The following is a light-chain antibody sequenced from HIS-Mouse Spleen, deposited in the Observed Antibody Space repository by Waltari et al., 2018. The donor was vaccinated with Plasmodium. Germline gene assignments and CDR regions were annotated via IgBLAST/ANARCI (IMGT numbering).Light chain of an antibody. Sequence: SYELTQPSSVSVSPGQTARNTCPGDVLAKKYARWFQQQPGQAPVLVIYNYSERPSGIPERFSGSSSGTTVTLTISGAQVEDEADYYCYSAADNNWVFGGGTKLTVL. CDR3: YSAADNNWV. V-gene: IGLV3-27*01. CDR2: NYS. CDR1: VLAKKY. J-gene: IGLJ3*02.